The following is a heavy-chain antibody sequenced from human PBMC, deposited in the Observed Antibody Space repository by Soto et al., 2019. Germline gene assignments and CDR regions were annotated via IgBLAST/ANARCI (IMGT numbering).Heavy chain of an antibody. CDR2: IHYSGTT. Sequence: QLQLQESGPGLVKPSETLSLTCTVSGGSISGSNYYWGWIRQPPGKGLEWIGSIHYSGTTYYSPSLKSRVTISVDTSKSQFSLKLSSVTAADTAVYYCARRYNYGGDYWGQGTLVTVSS. J-gene: IGHJ4*02. CDR1: GGSISGSNYY. V-gene: IGHV4-39*01. CDR3: ARRYNYGGDY. D-gene: IGHD5-18*01.